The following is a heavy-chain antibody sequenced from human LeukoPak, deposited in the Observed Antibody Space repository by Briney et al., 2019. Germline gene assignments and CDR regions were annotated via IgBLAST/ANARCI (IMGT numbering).Heavy chain of an antibody. V-gene: IGHV3-74*01. CDR2: INSDGSST. CDR1: GFTFSSYW. CDR3: ARDRIVRLSPHSSSWYVFDY. Sequence: GSLRLSCAAFGFTFSSYWMHWVRQAPGKGLVWVSRINSDGSSTSYADSVKGRFTISRDNAKNTLYLQMNSLRAEDTAVYYCARDRIVRLSPHSSSWYVFDYWGQGTLVTVSS. D-gene: IGHD6-13*01. J-gene: IGHJ4*02.